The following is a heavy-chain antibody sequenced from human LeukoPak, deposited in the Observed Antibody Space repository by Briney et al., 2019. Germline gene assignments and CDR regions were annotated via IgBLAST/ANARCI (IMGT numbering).Heavy chain of an antibody. CDR1: GGSISSGGYS. CDR2: IYHSGST. D-gene: IGHD3-10*01. J-gene: IGHJ4*02. CDR3: ARLSLGSGSHYNFHFDY. V-gene: IGHV4-30-2*01. Sequence: TSQTLSLTCAVSGGSISSGGYSWSWIRQPPGKGLEWIGYIYHSGSTYYNPSLKSRVTISVDRSKNQFSLKLSSVTAADTAVYYCARLSLGSGSHYNFHFDYWGQGTLVTVSS.